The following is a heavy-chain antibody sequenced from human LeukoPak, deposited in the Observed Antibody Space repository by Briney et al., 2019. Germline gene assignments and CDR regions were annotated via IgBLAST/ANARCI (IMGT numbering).Heavy chain of an antibody. J-gene: IGHJ3*02. Sequence: PSETLSLTCAVYGGSFSSYYWSWIRQPPGKGLEWIGEINHSGSTNYNPSLKSRVTISVDTSKNQFSLKPSSVTAADTAVYYCARSVRYCSSTSCYGRAFDIWGQGTMVTVSS. V-gene: IGHV4-34*01. CDR3: ARSVRYCSSTSCYGRAFDI. CDR1: GGSFSSYY. CDR2: INHSGST. D-gene: IGHD2-2*01.